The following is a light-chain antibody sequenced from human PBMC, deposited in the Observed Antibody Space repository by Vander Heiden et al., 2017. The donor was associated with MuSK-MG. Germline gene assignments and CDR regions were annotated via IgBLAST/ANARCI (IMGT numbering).Light chain of an antibody. J-gene: IGKJ5*01. CDR2: AAS. CDR1: QSISSN. V-gene: IGKV1-39*01. Sequence: DIQLTQSPSSLSASVGDRVTITCRASQSISSNVNWYQQKPGKAPKLLIFAASSWPSGVPARFSGSGSGTDFTLTISSLEPEDFAIYYCQQSSNWPLTFGGGVRLGIK. CDR3: QQSSNWPLT.